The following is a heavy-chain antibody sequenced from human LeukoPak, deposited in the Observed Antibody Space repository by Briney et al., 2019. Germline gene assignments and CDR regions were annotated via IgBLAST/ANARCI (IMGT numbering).Heavy chain of an antibody. CDR2: IYYSGST. CDR3: ARVNYGDFRLDY. J-gene: IGHJ4*02. V-gene: IGHV4-59*01. D-gene: IGHD4-17*01. Sequence: PSETLSLTCTVSGGSISSYYWSWIRQPPGKGLEWIGYIYYSGSTNYNPSLKSRVTISADTSKDQFSLKLSSVTAADTAVYYCARVNYGDFRLDYWGQGTLVTVSS. CDR1: GGSISSYY.